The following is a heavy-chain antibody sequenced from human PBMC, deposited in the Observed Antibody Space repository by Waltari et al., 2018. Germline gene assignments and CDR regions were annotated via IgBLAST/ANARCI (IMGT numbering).Heavy chain of an antibody. D-gene: IGHD6-13*01. Sequence: QVQLLQSGAEVKKPGSSVKVSCKASGGSFRNYAISWVRQAPGQGLEWMGGHIPLFGKTNYAQKFQGRLTITADESTTIAYMDLSSLRFEDTAVYYCARGSYSSSWFNLKAFHIWGQGTMVTVSS. CDR3: ARGSYSSSWFNLKAFHI. CDR2: HIPLFGKT. J-gene: IGHJ3*02. V-gene: IGHV1-69*01. CDR1: GGSFRNYA.